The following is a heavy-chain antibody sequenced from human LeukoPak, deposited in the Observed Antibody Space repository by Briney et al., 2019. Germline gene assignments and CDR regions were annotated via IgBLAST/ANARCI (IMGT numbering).Heavy chain of an antibody. CDR1: GFTFSDYA. Sequence: PGGSLRLSCASSGFTFSDYAMHWVRQAPGKGLEWVAVISYDGSNTFYADSVKGRFTISRDTSKNTLYMEMNSLRTEDTAVYYCARDSWNYERDYYYYYYMDVWGKGTTVTVSS. CDR2: ISYDGSNT. D-gene: IGHD1-7*01. V-gene: IGHV3-30-3*01. CDR3: ARDSWNYERDYYYYYYMDV. J-gene: IGHJ6*03.